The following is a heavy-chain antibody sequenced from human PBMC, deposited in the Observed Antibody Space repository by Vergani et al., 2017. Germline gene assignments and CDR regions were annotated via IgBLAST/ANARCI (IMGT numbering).Heavy chain of an antibody. J-gene: IGHJ6*02. CDR2: IYPGDSDT. CDR1: GYSFTSYW. D-gene: IGHD3-22*01. V-gene: IGHV5-51*01. Sequence: EVQLVQSGAEVKKPGESLKISCKGSGYSFTSYWIGWVRQMPGKGLEWMGIIYPGDSDTRYSPSFQGQVTISADKSISTAYLQWSSLKASDTAMYYCARDRNYYDSSGYRGHYYYYGMDVWGQGTTVTVSS. CDR3: ARDRNYYDSSGYRGHYYYYGMDV.